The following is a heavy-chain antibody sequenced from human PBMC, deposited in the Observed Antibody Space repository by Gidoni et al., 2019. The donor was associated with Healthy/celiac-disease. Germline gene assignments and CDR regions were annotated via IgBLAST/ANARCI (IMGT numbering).Heavy chain of an antibody. V-gene: IGHV4-31*03. D-gene: IGHD2-2*01. CDR1: GGSISSGGYY. Sequence: VQLQEPGPGLVQPSQTLPLTCPLSGGSISSGGYYWSWIRQPPGKGLARIGYIDYSGSTYYDPYLKSRVTISVDSSKNQFSRKLSSVTAADTAVYYCATGGQYCSSTSCYSPFDYWGQGTLVTVSS. CDR2: IDYSGST. J-gene: IGHJ4*02. CDR3: ATGGQYCSSTSCYSPFDY.